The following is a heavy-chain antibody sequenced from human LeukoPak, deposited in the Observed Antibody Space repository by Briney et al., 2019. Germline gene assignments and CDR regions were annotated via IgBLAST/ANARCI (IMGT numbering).Heavy chain of an antibody. Sequence: GGSLRLSCSASEFTFINYAMHWVRQAPGKGLEYVSSISSNGGSTYHADSVKGRFTITRDNSKNTLYLQMSSLRPEDTAVYYCVKDKGGYYYGSGSYYTDWGQGTLVTVSS. CDR2: ISSNGGST. J-gene: IGHJ4*02. V-gene: IGHV3-64D*06. CDR3: VKDKGGYYYGSGSYYTD. D-gene: IGHD3-10*01. CDR1: EFTFINYA.